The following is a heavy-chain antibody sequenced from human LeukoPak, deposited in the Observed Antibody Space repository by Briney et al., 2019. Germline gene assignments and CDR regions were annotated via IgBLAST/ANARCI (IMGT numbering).Heavy chain of an antibody. CDR1: GYSISSGNY. J-gene: IGHJ5*02. V-gene: IGHV4-38-2*02. CDR2: IYHTGST. Sequence: SETLSLTCTVSGYSISSGNYWGWIRQPPGKGLEWIGSIYHTGSTYYNPSLKSRVTISLDTSKNQFSLKLNSVTAADTAVYYCAKVMATVVTWAYNWFDPWGQGTLVTVSS. CDR3: AKVMATVVTWAYNWFDP. D-gene: IGHD4-23*01.